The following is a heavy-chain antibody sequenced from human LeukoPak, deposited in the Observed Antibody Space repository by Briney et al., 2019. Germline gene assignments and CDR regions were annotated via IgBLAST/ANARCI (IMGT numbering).Heavy chain of an antibody. CDR1: GFTFSSYA. CDR3: AIMHRYYDGSGYWVQ. D-gene: IGHD3-22*01. V-gene: IGHV3-23*01. J-gene: IGHJ4*02. Sequence: GGSLRLSCAASGFTFSSYAMSWVRQAPGKGLEWVSGISTSGGTTSYADSVKGRFTISRDNPRNTLYMQMSSLRDEDTAVYYCAIMHRYYDGSGYWVQWGQGALVTVSS. CDR2: ISTSGGTT.